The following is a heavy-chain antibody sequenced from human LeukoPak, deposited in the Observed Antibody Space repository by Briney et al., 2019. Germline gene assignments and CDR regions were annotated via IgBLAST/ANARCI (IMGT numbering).Heavy chain of an antibody. V-gene: IGHV1-46*01. CDR2: INPSGGST. D-gene: IGHD3-22*01. CDR1: GYAVSELS. J-gene: IGHJ4*02. Sequence: GASVKVSCKVSGYAVSELSMHWVRQAPGQGLEWMGIINPSGGSTSYAQKFQGRVTMTRDTSTSTVYMELSSLRSEDTAVYYCARDDYYDSSGAEVYFDYWGQGTLVTVSS. CDR3: ARDDYYDSSGAEVYFDY.